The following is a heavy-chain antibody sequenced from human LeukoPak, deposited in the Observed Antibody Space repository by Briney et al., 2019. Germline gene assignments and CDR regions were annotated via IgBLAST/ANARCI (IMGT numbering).Heavy chain of an antibody. CDR3: ARGGDYGSGSLDY. D-gene: IGHD3-10*01. J-gene: IGHJ4*02. Sequence: ASVKVSCKASGYTFTGYYMHWVRQAPGQGLEWMGWINPNSGGTNYAQKFQGRVTMTRNTSISTAYMELSSLRSEDTAVYYCARGGDYGSGSLDYWGQGTLVTVSS. CDR1: GYTFTGYY. V-gene: IGHV1-2*02. CDR2: INPNSGGT.